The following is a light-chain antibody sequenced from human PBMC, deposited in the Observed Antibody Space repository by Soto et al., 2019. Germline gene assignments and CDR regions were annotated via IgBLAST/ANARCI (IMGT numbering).Light chain of an antibody. CDR2: DAS. Sequence: EIVLTQSPATLSLSPGERATLSCRASQSVSTYLAWYQQRPGQPPRLLIYDASIRATGIPARFSGSGSGTDFNLTISSLETEDFAVYYCQQRSNWPLVTFGRGTRLDV. V-gene: IGKV3-11*01. CDR3: QQRSNWPLVT. J-gene: IGKJ3*01. CDR1: QSVSTY.